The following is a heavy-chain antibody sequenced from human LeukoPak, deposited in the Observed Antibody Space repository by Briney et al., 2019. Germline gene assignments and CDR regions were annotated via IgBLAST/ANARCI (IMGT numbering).Heavy chain of an antibody. Sequence: GGSLRLSCAASGFTFSTYAMSWVRQAPGKGLEWVSGISGSGGSTFYADSVKGRFTISRDNSKNTLYLQMNSLRAEDTAVYYCAEDQIAAAGTVYWGQGTLVTVSS. V-gene: IGHV3-23*01. CDR3: AEDQIAAAGTVY. CDR1: GFTFSTYA. CDR2: ISGSGGST. J-gene: IGHJ4*02. D-gene: IGHD6-13*01.